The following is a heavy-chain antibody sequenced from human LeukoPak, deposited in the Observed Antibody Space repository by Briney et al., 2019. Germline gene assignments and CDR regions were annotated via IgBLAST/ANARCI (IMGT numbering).Heavy chain of an antibody. D-gene: IGHD4-17*01. CDR3: ARPRTSDYGDPDAFDI. Sequence: SQTLSLTCTVSGGSISSGGYYWSWIRQHPGKGLEWIGYIYYSGSTYYNPSLKSRVTISVDTSKNQFSLKLSSVTAADTAVYFCARPRTSDYGDPDAFDIWGQATMVTVSS. CDR2: IYYSGST. CDR1: GGSISSGGYY. J-gene: IGHJ3*02. V-gene: IGHV4-31*03.